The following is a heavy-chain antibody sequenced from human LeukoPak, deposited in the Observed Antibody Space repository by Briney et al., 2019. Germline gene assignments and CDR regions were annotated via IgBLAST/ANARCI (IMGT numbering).Heavy chain of an antibody. CDR1: GFTFSSYA. D-gene: IGHD3-22*01. CDR3: ARVYYDSSGYYFDY. Sequence: PGGSLRLSCAASGFTFSSYAMSWVRQAPGKGLEWVSAISGSGGSTYYADSVKGRFTISRDNAKNSLYLQMNSLRAEDTAVYYCARVYYDSSGYYFDYWGQGTLVTVSS. J-gene: IGHJ4*02. V-gene: IGHV3-23*01. CDR2: ISGSGGST.